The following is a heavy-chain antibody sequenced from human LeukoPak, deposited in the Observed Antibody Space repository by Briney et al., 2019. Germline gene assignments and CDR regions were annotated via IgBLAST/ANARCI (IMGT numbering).Heavy chain of an antibody. Sequence: GGSLRLSCAASGFTFSSYGMHWVRQAPGKGLGWVAVISYDGSNKYYADSVKGRFTISRDNSKNTLYLQMNSLRAEDTAVYYCAKELWELLESSTFDYWGQGTLVTVSS. CDR3: AKELWELLESSTFDY. CDR1: GFTFSSYG. D-gene: IGHD1-26*01. CDR2: ISYDGSNK. J-gene: IGHJ4*02. V-gene: IGHV3-30*18.